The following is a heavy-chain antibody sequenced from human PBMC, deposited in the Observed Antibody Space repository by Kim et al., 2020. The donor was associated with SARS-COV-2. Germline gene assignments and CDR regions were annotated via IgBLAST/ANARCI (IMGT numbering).Heavy chain of an antibody. J-gene: IGHJ4*02. CDR2: IYDYGSA. CDR1: GGSISSYY. D-gene: IGHD2-15*01. Sequence: SETLSLTCSVSGGSISSYYWSWIRQPPGKGLEWIGYIYDYGSANYIPSLRSRVTISVDTSRSQFSLKLRSVTAADTAVYYCVGSGAGGRTNWCKGTLVT. CDR3: VGSGAGGRTN. V-gene: IGHV4-4*09.